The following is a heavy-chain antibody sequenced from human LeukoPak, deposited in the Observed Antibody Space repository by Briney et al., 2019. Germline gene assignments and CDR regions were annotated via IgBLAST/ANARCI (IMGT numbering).Heavy chain of an antibody. CDR3: AKIGDYDFWSGPNAGHFDY. CDR1: GFTFSGYA. V-gene: IGHV3-23*01. J-gene: IGHJ4*02. Sequence: GESLRLSCVASGFTFSGYAMSWVRQAPGKGLEWVSAVSGGGGSAYYADSVKGRFTISRDNSKNTLYLQTNSLKVEDTAVYFCAKIGDYDFWSGPNAGHFDYWGQGTLVTVSS. CDR2: VSGGGGSA. D-gene: IGHD3-3*01.